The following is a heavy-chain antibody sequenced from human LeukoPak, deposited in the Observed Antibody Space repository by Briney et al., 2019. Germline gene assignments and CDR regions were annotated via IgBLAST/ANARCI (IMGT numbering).Heavy chain of an antibody. CDR1: GGSISSSSYY. V-gene: IGHV4-39*01. CDR3: ARHKKRGWQTASYFDY. CDR2: IYYSGST. Sequence: SETLSLTCTVSGGSISSSSYYWGWIRQPPGKGLEWIGSIYYSGSTYYNPSLKSRVTISVDTSKNQFSLKLSSVTAADTAVYYCARHKKRGWQTASYFDYWGQGTLVTVSS. J-gene: IGHJ4*02. D-gene: IGHD1-14*01.